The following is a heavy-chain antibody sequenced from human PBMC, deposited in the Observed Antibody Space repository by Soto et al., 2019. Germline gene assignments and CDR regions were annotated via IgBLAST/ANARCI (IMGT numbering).Heavy chain of an antibody. CDR2: ISSSGSTI. CDR3: ARDRVSRVLPAAVGEFDP. J-gene: IGHJ5*02. Sequence: GGSLRLSCAASGFTFSDYYMSWIRQAPGKGLEWVSYISSSGSTIYYADSVKGRFTISRDNAKNSLYLQMNSLRAEDTAVYYCARDRVSRVLPAAVGEFDPWGQGTLVTVSS. V-gene: IGHV3-11*01. CDR1: GFTFSDYY. D-gene: IGHD2-2*01.